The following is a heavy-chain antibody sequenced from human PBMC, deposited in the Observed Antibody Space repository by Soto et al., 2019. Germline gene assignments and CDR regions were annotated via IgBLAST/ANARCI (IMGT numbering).Heavy chain of an antibody. D-gene: IGHD5-18*01. CDR2: INHSGST. Sequence: KASETLSLTCAVYGGSFSGYYWSWIRQPPGKGLEWIGEINHSGSTNYNPSLKSRVTISVDTSKNQFSLKLSSVTAADTAVYYCAREATNVDTAMVKRFDYWGQGTLVTVSS. J-gene: IGHJ4*02. CDR3: AREATNVDTAMVKRFDY. V-gene: IGHV4-34*01. CDR1: GGSFSGYY.